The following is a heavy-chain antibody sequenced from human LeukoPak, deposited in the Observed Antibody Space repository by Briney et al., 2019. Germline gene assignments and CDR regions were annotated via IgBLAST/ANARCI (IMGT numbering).Heavy chain of an antibody. J-gene: IGHJ4*02. CDR2: IIPISDTV. CDR3: VRDYVYGSGTYSNDY. D-gene: IGHD3-10*01. Sequence: SVKVSCKASGGTFSSYTFSWVRQAPGQGLEWMGRIIPISDTVKHAQRFQGRITISADKSRSTAYMELSSLKSEDTAVYYCVRDYVYGSGTYSNDYWGQGTLVTVSS. V-gene: IGHV1-69*08. CDR1: GGTFSSYT.